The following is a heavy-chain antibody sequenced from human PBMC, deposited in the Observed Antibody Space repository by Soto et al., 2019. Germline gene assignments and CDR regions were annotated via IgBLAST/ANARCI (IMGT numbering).Heavy chain of an antibody. V-gene: IGHV3-21*01. CDR1: GFSISSYS. CDR3: VPDVVAIAATGY. CDR2: ISTSSHHS. J-gene: IGHJ4*02. Sequence: EVQLAESGGGLVKPGGSLRLSCAASGFSISSYSMNWVRQAPGKGLEWVSSISTSSHHSQYADSVRGRFTISRDNAENSLYLQMNSLRAADTAVYHCVPDVVAIAATGYWGQGTLVTVSS. D-gene: IGHD2-15*01.